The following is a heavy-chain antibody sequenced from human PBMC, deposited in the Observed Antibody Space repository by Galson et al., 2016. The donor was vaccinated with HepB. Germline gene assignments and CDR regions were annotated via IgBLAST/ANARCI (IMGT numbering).Heavy chain of an antibody. CDR1: GVTFSNVW. Sequence: SLRLSCAASGVTFSNVWMAWVRQAPGKGLEWVGRLKSEPEGGTTDYAAPGKGRFSIFRDDSKNTLHLQMNSLKSDDTAVYYCTTYNWIDDYYYTLDVWGQGTTVTVSS. D-gene: IGHD1-1*01. J-gene: IGHJ6*02. V-gene: IGHV3-15*01. CDR2: LKSEPEGGTT. CDR3: TTYNWIDDYYYTLDV.